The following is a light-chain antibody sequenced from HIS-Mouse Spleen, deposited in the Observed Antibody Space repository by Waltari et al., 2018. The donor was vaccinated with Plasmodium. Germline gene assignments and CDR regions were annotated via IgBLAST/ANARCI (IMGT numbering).Light chain of an antibody. V-gene: IGKV1-6*01. J-gene: IGKJ2*01. CDR3: QQYDNLPPYT. CDR2: AAS. CDR1: QGIRND. Sequence: AIQMTQSPSSLSASVGDRVTITCRASQGIRNDLGWYQQKPGKAPKLLISAASSLQSGVPSRFSGSGSGTDFTLTISSLQPEDIATYYCQQYDNLPPYTFGQGTKLEIK.